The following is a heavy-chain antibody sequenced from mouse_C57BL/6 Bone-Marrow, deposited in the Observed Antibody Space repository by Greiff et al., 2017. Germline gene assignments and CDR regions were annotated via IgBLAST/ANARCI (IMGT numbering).Heavy chain of an antibody. CDR3: ARVRRRVYAMDY. J-gene: IGHJ4*01. CDR1: GFTFTDYY. Sequence: EVHLVESGGGLVQPGGSLSLSCAASGFTFTDYYMSWVRQPPGKALEWLGFIRNKANGYTTEYSASVKGRFTISRDNSQSILYLQMNALRAEDSATYDCARVRRRVYAMDYWGQGTSVTVSS. CDR2: IRNKANGYTT. V-gene: IGHV7-3*01.